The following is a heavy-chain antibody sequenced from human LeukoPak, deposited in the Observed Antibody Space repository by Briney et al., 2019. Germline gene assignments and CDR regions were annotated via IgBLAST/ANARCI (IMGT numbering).Heavy chain of an antibody. CDR1: GGSISSNGYY. V-gene: IGHV4-31*03. Sequence: SETLSLTCTVSGGSISSNGYYWRWIRQHPGKGLEWIGYFSYSGSTYYNPSLKSRVTISVDTSKNQFSLKLSSVTAADTAVYYCARGQSSVDCWGQGTLVAVSS. J-gene: IGHJ4*02. CDR3: ARGQSSVDC. D-gene: IGHD1-26*01. CDR2: FSYSGST.